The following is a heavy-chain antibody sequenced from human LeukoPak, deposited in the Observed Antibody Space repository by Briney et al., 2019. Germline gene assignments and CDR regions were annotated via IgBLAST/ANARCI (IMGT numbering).Heavy chain of an antibody. J-gene: IGHJ3*02. CDR1: GGSISSGSYF. CDR3: ARQIAVAGEWAFDI. CDR2: INYRGST. V-gene: IGHV4-39*01. Sequence: TSETLSLTCTVSGGSISSGSYFWIWIRQPPGMGLEWIGSINYRGSTYYNPSLKSRVTISVDTSKNQFSLKLSSVTAADTALYYCARQIAVAGEWAFDIWGQGTMVTVSS. D-gene: IGHD6-19*01.